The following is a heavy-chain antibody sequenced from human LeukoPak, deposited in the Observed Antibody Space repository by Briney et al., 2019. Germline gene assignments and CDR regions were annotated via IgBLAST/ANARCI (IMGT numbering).Heavy chain of an antibody. D-gene: IGHD1-7*01. CDR2: ISTSGSDT. Sequence: GVSLRLSCAASGFTFSIYAMTWVRQAPGKGLEWVAAISTSGSDTIYTDSVKDRFTISRDNSKNTLYLQMNSLRAEDTAVYYCAKGGNYAPLDYWGQGTLVTVSS. CDR1: GFTFSIYA. CDR3: AKGGNYAPLDY. J-gene: IGHJ4*02. V-gene: IGHV3-23*01.